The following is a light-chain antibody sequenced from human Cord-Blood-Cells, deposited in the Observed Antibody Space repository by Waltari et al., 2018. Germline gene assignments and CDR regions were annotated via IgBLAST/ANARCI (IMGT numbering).Light chain of an antibody. CDR1: RSDVGRYNL. J-gene: IGLJ1*01. CDR3: CSYAGSSTYV. V-gene: IGLV2-23*01. CDR2: EGS. Sequence: SALTQPASVSGSPGQSLTISCTGTRSDVGRYNLVSWYQQHPGKAPKLMIYEGSKRPSGVSNRFSGSKSGNTASLTISGLQAEDEADYYCCSYAGSSTYVFGTGTKVTVL.